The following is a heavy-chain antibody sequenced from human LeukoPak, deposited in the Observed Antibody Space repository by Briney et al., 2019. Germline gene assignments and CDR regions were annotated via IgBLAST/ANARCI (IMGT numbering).Heavy chain of an antibody. D-gene: IGHD6-13*01. J-gene: IGHJ4*02. V-gene: IGHV3-33*01. Sequence: GRSLRLSCAASGFTFSSYGMHWVRQAPGKGLEWVAVIWYDGSNKYYADSVKGRFTISRDNAKNSLYLQMNSLRAEDTAVYYCARVGPAAQYYFDYWGQGTLVTVSS. CDR3: ARVGPAAQYYFDY. CDR2: IWYDGSNK. CDR1: GFTFSSYG.